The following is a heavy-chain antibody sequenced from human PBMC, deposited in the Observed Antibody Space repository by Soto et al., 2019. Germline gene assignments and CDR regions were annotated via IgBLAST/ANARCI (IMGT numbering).Heavy chain of an antibody. V-gene: IGHV4-39*01. CDR2: AYYSWMS. Sequence: TSETLPVTSTVSGDTIRRGFYYWGWIRQPPGKELTWIGSAYYSWMSQYGPSLRGRLTMSVHTSKDKFSLRLSSLSAADTATYYCARLPAEGVMGGAAMDVWGQVTSLT. CDR3: ARLPAEGVMGGAAMDV. D-gene: IGHD3-16*01. CDR1: GDTIRRGFYY. J-gene: IGHJ6*02.